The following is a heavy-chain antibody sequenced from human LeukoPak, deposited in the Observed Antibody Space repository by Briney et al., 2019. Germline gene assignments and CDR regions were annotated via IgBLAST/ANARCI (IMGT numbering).Heavy chain of an antibody. Sequence: GGSLRLSCAASGFTFDDYTMHWVRQAPGKGLEWVSLISWDGGSTYYADSVKGRFTISRDNSKNSLYLQMNSLRTEDTALYYCAKTGDGGTNFDYWGQGTLVTVSS. CDR1: GFTFDDYT. CDR3: AKTGDGGTNFDY. J-gene: IGHJ4*02. D-gene: IGHD2-15*01. CDR2: ISWDGGST. V-gene: IGHV3-43*01.